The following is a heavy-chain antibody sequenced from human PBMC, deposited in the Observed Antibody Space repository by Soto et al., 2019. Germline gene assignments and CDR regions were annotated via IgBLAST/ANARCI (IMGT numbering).Heavy chain of an antibody. V-gene: IGHV5-10-1*01. Sequence: GESLKISCXGSGYSFTSYWISWVRQMPGKGLEWMGRIDPSDSYTNYSPSFQGHVTISADKSISTAYLQWSSLKAPGTAMYYCACQGYLYGMDVWGQGTTVTVSS. J-gene: IGHJ6*02. CDR3: ACQGYLYGMDV. CDR1: GYSFTSYW. D-gene: IGHD2-15*01. CDR2: IDPSDSYT.